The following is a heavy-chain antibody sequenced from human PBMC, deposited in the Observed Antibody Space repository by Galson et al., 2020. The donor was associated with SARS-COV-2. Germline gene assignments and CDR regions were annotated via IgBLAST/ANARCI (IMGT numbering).Heavy chain of an antibody. CDR3: ARETDDYTSSWYDY. CDR2: ISYDGTKR. CDR1: GFTFSSSA. J-gene: IGHJ4*02. Sequence: GGSLRLSCRASGFTFSSSAMHWVRQAPGKGLEWVAIISYDGTKRYNLDSVKGRFTISRDSSKNTLFLQMDSLTTEDTAVYYCARETDDYTSSWYDYWGQGTLVTVSS. D-gene: IGHD6-13*01. V-gene: IGHV3-30*04.